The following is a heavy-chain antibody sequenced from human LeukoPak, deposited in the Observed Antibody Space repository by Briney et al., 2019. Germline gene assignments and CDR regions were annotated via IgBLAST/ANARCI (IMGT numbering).Heavy chain of an antibody. CDR1: GDSISIGDYY. CDR2: IYYSGRT. J-gene: IGHJ4*02. Sequence: SETLSLICTVSGDSISIGDYYGSWIRQPPGKGPELIGYIYYSGRTCYNQSLQSRVTISVDTSKNQSSLKLSSVTAADTAVYYCARAEWELPFDYWGQGTLVTVSS. V-gene: IGHV4-30-4*08. CDR3: ARAEWELPFDY. D-gene: IGHD1-26*01.